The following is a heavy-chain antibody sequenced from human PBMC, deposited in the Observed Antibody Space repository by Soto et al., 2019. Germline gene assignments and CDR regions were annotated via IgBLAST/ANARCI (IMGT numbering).Heavy chain of an antibody. Sequence: PGGSLRLSCAASGFTFSSYAMHWVRQAPGKGLEWVAVISYDGSNKYYADSVKGRFTISRDNSKNTLYLQMNSLRAEDTAVYYCARDMGSSWYNFDYYYGMDVWGQGTTVTVSS. D-gene: IGHD6-13*01. V-gene: IGHV3-30-3*01. CDR3: ARDMGSSWYNFDYYYGMDV. CDR2: ISYDGSNK. CDR1: GFTFSSYA. J-gene: IGHJ6*02.